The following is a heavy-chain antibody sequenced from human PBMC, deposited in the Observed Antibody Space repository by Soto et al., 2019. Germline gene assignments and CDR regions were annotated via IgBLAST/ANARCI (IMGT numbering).Heavy chain of an antibody. V-gene: IGHV4-38-2*01. CDR3: ARSSGYVPGGY. CDR2: IHHSGST. D-gene: IGHD5-12*01. J-gene: IGHJ4*02. CDR1: GYPISSGYC. Sequence: PSETLSLTCAVSGYPISSGYCWGWIRQPPGKGLEWIGIIHHSGSTYYNPSLRSRITISVDTSKNQFSLKMPSVTAADTAVYYCARSSGYVPGGYWGQGILVTVSS.